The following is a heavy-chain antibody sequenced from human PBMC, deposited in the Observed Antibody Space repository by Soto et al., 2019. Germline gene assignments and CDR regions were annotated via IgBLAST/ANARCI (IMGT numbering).Heavy chain of an antibody. V-gene: IGHV4-39*01. CDR2: IYYSGST. D-gene: IGHD1-26*01. CDR3: ARHGGSYYFDY. CDR1: GGSISSSSYY. Sequence: PSETLSLTCTVSGGSISSSSYYWGWIRQPPGKGLEWIGSIYYSGSTYYNPPLKSRVTISVDTSKNQFSLKLSSVTAADTAVYYGARHGGSYYFDYWGKGTLVTVSS. J-gene: IGHJ4*02.